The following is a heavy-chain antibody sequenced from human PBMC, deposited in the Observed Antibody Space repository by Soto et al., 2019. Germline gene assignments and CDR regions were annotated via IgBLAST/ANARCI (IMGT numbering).Heavy chain of an antibody. D-gene: IGHD1-1*01. Sequence: ASVKVCCKASGYTFSTYALHWVRQAPGQGLEWMGWINGGNGHTRYSQKFKDRVTISRDTPASTAYMELSGLRSEDTAVYYCARGKGMEENYYYYGMDVWGPGTTVTVSS. J-gene: IGHJ6*02. CDR1: GYTFSTYA. CDR3: ARGKGMEENYYYYGMDV. CDR2: INGGNGHT. V-gene: IGHV1-3*01.